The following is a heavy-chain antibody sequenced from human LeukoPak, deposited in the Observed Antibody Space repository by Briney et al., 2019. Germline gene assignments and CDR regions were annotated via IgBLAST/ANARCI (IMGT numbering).Heavy chain of an antibody. Sequence: PSETLSLTCTVSGGSISNSSYYWGWIRQPPGKGLEWIGSIYYSGSSYSNPSLKSRVTISVDTSKNQFSLKLNSVTAADTAVYFCARDQALGVFDPWGQGTLVTVSS. CDR3: ARDQALGVFDP. D-gene: IGHD1-26*01. J-gene: IGHJ5*02. CDR1: GGSISNSSYY. V-gene: IGHV4-39*07. CDR2: IYYSGSS.